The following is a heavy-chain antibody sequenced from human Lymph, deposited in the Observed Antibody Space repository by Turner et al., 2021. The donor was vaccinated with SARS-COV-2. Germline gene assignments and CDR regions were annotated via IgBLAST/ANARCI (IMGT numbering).Heavy chain of an antibody. V-gene: IGHV4-30-4*01. CDR3: ARVVVLRRAYFDY. D-gene: IGHD2-8*01. J-gene: IGHJ4*02. Sequence: QVQLQESGPGLVKPSQTLSLTCTVSGGSVSSGDYYWSWIRQPPGKGLEWIGYIYYCGGTYYNPSLKSRVTISVDTSKNQFSLKLSSVTAADTAVYYCARVVVLRRAYFDYWGQGTLVTVSS. CDR1: GGSVSSGDYY. CDR2: IYYCGGT.